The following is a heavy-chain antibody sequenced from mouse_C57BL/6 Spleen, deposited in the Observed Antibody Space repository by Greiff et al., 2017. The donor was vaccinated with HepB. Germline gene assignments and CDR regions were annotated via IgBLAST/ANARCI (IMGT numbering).Heavy chain of an antibody. J-gene: IGHJ4*01. CDR2: IWRGGST. V-gene: IGHV2-5*01. D-gene: IGHD2-3*01. Sequence: VKLMESGPGLVQPSQSLSITCTVSGFSLTSYGVHWVRQSPGKGLEWLGVIWRGGSTDYNAAFMSRLSITKDNSKSQVFFKMNSLQADDTAIYYCAKNHYDEPYAMDYWGQGTSVTVSS. CDR3: AKNHYDEPYAMDY. CDR1: GFSLTSYG.